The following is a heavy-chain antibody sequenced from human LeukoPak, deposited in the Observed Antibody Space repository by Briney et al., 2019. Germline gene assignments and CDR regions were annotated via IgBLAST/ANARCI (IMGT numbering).Heavy chain of an antibody. D-gene: IGHD6-19*01. J-gene: IGHJ4*02. CDR1: GFTFSSYA. CDR3: AKDHGGIAVVPFDY. CDR2: ISGSAGST. V-gene: IGHV3-23*01. Sequence: PGGSLRLSCAASGFTFSSYAMSWVRQAPGKGLEWVSTISGSAGSTYYADSVKGRFTISRDNSKNTLYLQMNSLRAEDTAVYYCAKDHGGIAVVPFDYWGQGTLITVSS.